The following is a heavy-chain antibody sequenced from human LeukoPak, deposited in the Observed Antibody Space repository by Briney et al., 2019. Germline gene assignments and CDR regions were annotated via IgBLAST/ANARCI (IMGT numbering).Heavy chain of an antibody. CDR1: GYTLTELS. J-gene: IGHJ4*02. V-gene: IGHV1-24*01. CDR3: ARGLVAVAGRPLGY. D-gene: IGHD6-19*01. Sequence: ASVKVSCKVSGYTLTELSMHWVRQAPGKGLEWMGGFDPEDGETIYAQKFQGRVTLTRDTSASTAYMELSSLRSEDTAVYYCARGLVAVAGRPLGYWGQGTLVTVSS. CDR2: FDPEDGET.